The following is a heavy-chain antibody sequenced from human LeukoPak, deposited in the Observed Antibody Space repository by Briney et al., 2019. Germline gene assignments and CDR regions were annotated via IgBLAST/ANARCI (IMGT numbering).Heavy chain of an antibody. D-gene: IGHD3-10*01. CDR1: GFTFSDYY. Sequence: GGSLRLSCAASGFTFSDYYMSWIRQAPGKGLEWVSYISSSGSTIYYADSVKGPFTIYRDNDKHSLYLQMNSLRAEDTAVYYCAREYYYGSGSYLTTYFDYWGQGTLVTVSS. CDR3: AREYYYGSGSYLTTYFDY. J-gene: IGHJ4*02. CDR2: ISSSGSTI. V-gene: IGHV3-11*01.